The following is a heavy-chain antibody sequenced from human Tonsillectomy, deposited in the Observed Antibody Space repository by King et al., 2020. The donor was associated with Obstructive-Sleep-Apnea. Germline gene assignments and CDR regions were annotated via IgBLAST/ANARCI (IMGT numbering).Heavy chain of an antibody. V-gene: IGHV3-30*04. J-gene: IGHJ4*02. D-gene: IGHD3-10*01. CDR2: ISYDGSNK. Sequence: VQLVESGGGVVQPGRSLRLSCAASGFTFSNYAVHWVRQAPGKGLEWVAVISYDGSNKYYADSGKGRFTISRDNSKNTLYLQMNNLRTEDTAVYYCASDFYGSETIFDYWGQGTLVTVSS. CDR3: ASDFYGSETIFDY. CDR1: GFTFSNYA.